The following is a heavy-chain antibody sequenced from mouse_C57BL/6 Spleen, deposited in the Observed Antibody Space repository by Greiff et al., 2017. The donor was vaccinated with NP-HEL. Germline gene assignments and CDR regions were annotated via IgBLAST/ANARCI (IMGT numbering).Heavy chain of an antibody. CDR2: IYPGDGDT. J-gene: IGHJ2*01. CDR3: ARSITTVVAKGGYYFDY. CDR1: GYAFSSSW. V-gene: IGHV1-82*01. D-gene: IGHD1-1*01. Sequence: QVQLQQSGPELVKPGASVKISCKASGYAFSSSWMNWVKQRPGKGLEWIGRIYPGDGDTNYNGKFKGKATLTADKSSSTAYMQLSSLTSEDSAVYFCARSITTVVAKGGYYFDYWGQGTTLTVSS.